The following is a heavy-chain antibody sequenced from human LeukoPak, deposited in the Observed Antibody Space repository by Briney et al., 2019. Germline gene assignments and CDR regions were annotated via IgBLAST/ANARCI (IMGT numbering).Heavy chain of an antibody. Sequence: GGSLRLSCAASGFTFSNFLMTWVRQAPGKGPEWVSAISGSGGDTYYADSVKGRFTIARDNSKNTLHLQMNSLRAEDTAVYYCAKISGIGYSYGLGLGYFDYWGQGTLVTVSS. V-gene: IGHV3-23*01. D-gene: IGHD5-18*01. J-gene: IGHJ4*02. CDR3: AKISGIGYSYGLGLGYFDY. CDR1: GFTFSNFL. CDR2: ISGSGGDT.